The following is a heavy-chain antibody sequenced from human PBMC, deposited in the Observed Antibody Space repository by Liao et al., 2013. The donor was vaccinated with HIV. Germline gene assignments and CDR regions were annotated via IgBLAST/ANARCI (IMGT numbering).Heavy chain of an antibody. CDR1: GDSIGSDSPY. J-gene: IGHJ6*03. Sequence: QVQLQESGPGLVKPSETLSLTCTVSGDSIGSDSPYWGWIRQSPGTGLEWIGSVHFSGTTYINPSLKSRVSLSVDTSMNRFSLHLTTVTAADTAVYYCARATNYDFWSGYGPAYQYMDVWGKGTTVTVSS. D-gene: IGHD3-3*01. CDR3: ARATNYDFWSGYGPAYQYMDV. CDR2: VHFSGTT. V-gene: IGHV4-39*07.